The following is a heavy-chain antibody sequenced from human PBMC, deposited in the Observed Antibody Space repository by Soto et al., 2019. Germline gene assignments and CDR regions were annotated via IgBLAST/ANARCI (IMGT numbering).Heavy chain of an antibody. CDR3: ARGEANGDY. J-gene: IGHJ4*02. CDR1: GYTFTRYG. CDR2: INANNGNT. V-gene: IGHV1-18*01. Sequence: QVQLVQSGAEVKKPGASVKVSCKASGYTFTRYGFSWVRQAPGQGLEWMGWINANNGNTNYAQKLQGRLSLTTDTPTSSAYMALRSRRSDDTAAYYCARGEANGDYWGQGTLVTVSS.